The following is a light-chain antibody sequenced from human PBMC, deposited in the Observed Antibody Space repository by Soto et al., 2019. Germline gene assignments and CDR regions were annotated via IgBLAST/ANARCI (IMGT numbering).Light chain of an antibody. CDR3: QHYNSHSEA. CDR1: QSVTSW. CDR2: KAS. V-gene: IGKV1-5*03. J-gene: IGKJ1*01. Sequence: IQMTQSPSTLSASVGDRVTMTCRASQSVTSWLDWYQQKPGKAPKFLIYKASNLESGVPSRFSGSGSGTEFTLTISSLQPDDFATYYCQHYNSHSEAFGQGTKVDIK.